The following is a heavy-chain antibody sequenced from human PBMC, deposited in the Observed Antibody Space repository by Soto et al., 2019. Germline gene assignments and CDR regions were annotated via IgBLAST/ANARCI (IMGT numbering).Heavy chain of an antibody. V-gene: IGHV4-34*01. CDR2: INHSGGT. CDR3: ARAYGGNDCDY. D-gene: IGHD4-17*01. CDR1: GWSFSGYY. J-gene: IGHJ4*02. Sequence: QVQLQQWGAGLLKPSETLSLTCAVYGWSFSGYYRSWILQPPGKGLEWIGEINHSGGTNSNPSLKRRVTISVDTSKNQFSLKLSPVTVADTAVYFCARAYGGNDCDYWGQGTLVTVSS.